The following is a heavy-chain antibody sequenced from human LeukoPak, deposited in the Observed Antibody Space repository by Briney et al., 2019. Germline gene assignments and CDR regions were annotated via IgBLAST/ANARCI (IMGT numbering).Heavy chain of an antibody. CDR3: ARKVVGATGRWYFDL. Sequence: PSETLSLTCTVSGGSISSYYWSWIRQPPGKGLEWIGYIYYSGSTNYNPSLKSRVTISVDTSKNQFSLKLSSVTAADTAVYYCARKVVGATGRWYFDLWGRGTLVTVSS. CDR1: GGSISSYY. V-gene: IGHV4-59*01. D-gene: IGHD1-26*01. CDR2: IYYSGST. J-gene: IGHJ2*01.